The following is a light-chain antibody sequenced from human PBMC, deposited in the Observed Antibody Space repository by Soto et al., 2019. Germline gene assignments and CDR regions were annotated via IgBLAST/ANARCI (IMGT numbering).Light chain of an antibody. J-gene: IGKJ5*01. Sequence: EIVLTHSPGTLSLSPGQRATLSFRASQSVSSSYLAWYQQKPGQAPRLLIYGASSRATGIPDRFSGSGSGTDFTLTISRLEPEDFAVYYCQQYASTPITFGQGTRLEIK. CDR3: QQYASTPIT. V-gene: IGKV3-20*01. CDR1: QSVSSSY. CDR2: GAS.